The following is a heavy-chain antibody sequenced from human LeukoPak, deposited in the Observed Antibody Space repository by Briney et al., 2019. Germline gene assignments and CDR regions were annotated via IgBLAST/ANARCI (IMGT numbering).Heavy chain of an antibody. CDR2: ISYDGSNK. V-gene: IGHV3-30*18. D-gene: IGHD1-26*01. CDR3: AKDLEGATAS. CDR1: GFTFSSYG. Sequence: GRSLRLSCAASGFTFSSYGMHWVCQAPGKGLEWVAVISYDGSNKYYADSVKGRFTISRDNSKNTLYLQMNSLRAEDTAVYYCAKDLEGATASWGQGTLVTVSS. J-gene: IGHJ4*02.